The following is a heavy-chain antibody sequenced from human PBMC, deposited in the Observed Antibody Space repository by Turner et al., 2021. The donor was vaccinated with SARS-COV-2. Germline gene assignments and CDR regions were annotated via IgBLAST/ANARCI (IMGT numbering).Heavy chain of an antibody. D-gene: IGHD3-22*01. J-gene: IGHJ3*02. V-gene: IGHV3-21*01. CDR3: ARARWHYYDSSGYYPDAFDI. Sequence: EVQLVESGGGMVKPGGSLRLSCAASGFTFSNYSMNWVLQAPGKGLECVSSISSSSSYIYYADSVKGRFTISRDNAKNSLYLQMNSLRAEDTAVYYCARARWHYYDSSGYYPDAFDIWGQGTMVTVSS. CDR1: GFTFSNYS. CDR2: ISSSSSYI.